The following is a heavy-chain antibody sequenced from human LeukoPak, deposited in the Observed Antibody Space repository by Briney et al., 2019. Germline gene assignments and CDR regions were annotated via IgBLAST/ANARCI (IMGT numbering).Heavy chain of an antibody. CDR3: ARDRGSSSRYFDY. V-gene: IGHV3-53*01. D-gene: IGHD6-6*01. CDR2: IYSDGTT. Sequence: GGFLRLSCAVSGFTVSSYYMIWVRQAPGKGLGWVSLIYSDGTTYYADSVKGRFTISRDNSKNTLYLQMNSLRAEDTAVYYCARDRGSSSRYFDYWGRGTLVTVSS. CDR1: GFTVSSYY. J-gene: IGHJ4*02.